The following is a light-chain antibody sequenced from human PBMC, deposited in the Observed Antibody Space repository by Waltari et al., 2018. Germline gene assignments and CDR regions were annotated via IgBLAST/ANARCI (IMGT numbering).Light chain of an antibody. CDR1: QGVIRN. CDR3: QQYNNCPLT. CDR2: GAS. J-gene: IGKJ3*01. V-gene: IGKV3-15*01. Sequence: EIVMTQSPATLSVSPGERATLARRASQGVIRNLACYQQRPGQAPRLLLYGASTTAPGVPAMVRCSGSGTEFTLTISSLQSEDVAVYYCQQYNNCPLTFGPGTKVDIK.